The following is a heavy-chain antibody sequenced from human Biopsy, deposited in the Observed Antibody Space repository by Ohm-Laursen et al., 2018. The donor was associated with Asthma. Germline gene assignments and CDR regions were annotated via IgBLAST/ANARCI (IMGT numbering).Heavy chain of an antibody. CDR1: GFTVSTNG. V-gene: IGHV3-53*01. Sequence: SLRLSCAASGFTVSTNGMSWVRQPPGKGLEWVSVIYSGGTSHTADSVRGRFTISRDYSKNTLYLQMHSLGAEDTAVYYCARGDSSNWSHYYFDYWGQGTLVTVSS. D-gene: IGHD3-22*01. CDR2: IYSGGTS. CDR3: ARGDSSNWSHYYFDY. J-gene: IGHJ4*02.